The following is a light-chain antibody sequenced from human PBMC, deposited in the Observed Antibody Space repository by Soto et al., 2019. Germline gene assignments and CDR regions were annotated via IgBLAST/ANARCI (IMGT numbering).Light chain of an antibody. Sequence: QSVLTQPPSVSGAPGQRVTISCTGSSSNIGAGYDVHWYQQRPGAAPKLLISANINRPSGVPDRFSGSKSGTSASLAITGLQADDECDYYCQSYDSTLIARYVFGTGTKLTVL. CDR3: QSYDSTLIARYV. CDR2: ANI. CDR1: SSNIGAGYD. J-gene: IGLJ1*01. V-gene: IGLV1-40*01.